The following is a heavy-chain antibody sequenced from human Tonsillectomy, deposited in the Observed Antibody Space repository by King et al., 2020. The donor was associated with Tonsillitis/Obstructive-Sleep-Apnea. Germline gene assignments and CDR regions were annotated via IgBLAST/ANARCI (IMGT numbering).Heavy chain of an antibody. Sequence: QLVQSGPEVKKPGASVKVSCKASGYTFTSYAISWVRQAPGQGLEWMGWISPYSGNTNYAQKLQGRVTMTTDTSTTTAYMELRSLRSDGTAVCYCARFALRGPGRHHHYYGMDLWGQGTTVTVSS. V-gene: IGHV1-18*01. CDR1: GYTFTSYA. D-gene: IGHD3-10*01. J-gene: IGHJ6*02. CDR3: ARFALRGPGRHHHYYGMDL. CDR2: ISPYSGNT.